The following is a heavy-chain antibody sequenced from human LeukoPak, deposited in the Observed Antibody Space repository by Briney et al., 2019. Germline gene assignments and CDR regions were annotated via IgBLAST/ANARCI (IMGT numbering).Heavy chain of an antibody. CDR1: GYTFTSYD. J-gene: IGHJ6*02. CDR3: ARGHRHLLRFLGYYYGMDV. CDR2: MNPNSGNT. D-gene: IGHD3-3*01. Sequence: ASVKVSCKASGYTFTSYDINWVRQATGQGLEWMGWMNPNSGNTGYAQKFQGRVAMTRNTSISTAYMELSSLRSEDTAVYYCARGHRHLLRFLGYYYGMDVWGQGTTVTVSS. V-gene: IGHV1-8*01.